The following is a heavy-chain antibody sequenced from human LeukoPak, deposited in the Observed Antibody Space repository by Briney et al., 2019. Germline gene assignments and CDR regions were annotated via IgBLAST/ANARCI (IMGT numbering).Heavy chain of an antibody. CDR2: IYRGGST. CDR1: GLTVSSNN. J-gene: IGHJ4*02. D-gene: IGHD3-9*01. CDR3: AAMGPIFWTAY. V-gene: IGHV3-53*01. Sequence: GRSLRLSCAASGLTVSSNNMIWVRQAPGKGLEWVSVIYRGGSTYYADSVKGRFTISRDSSKNTLDLLVNSLRAEDTAVYYCAAMGPIFWTAYWGQGTLVTVSS.